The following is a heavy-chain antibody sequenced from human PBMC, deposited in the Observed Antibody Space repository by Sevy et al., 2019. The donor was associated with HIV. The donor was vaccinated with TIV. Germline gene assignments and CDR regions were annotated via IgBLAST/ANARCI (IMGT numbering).Heavy chain of an antibody. CDR1: GYTFTGYY. CDR3: AREAEVTTNGFDY. CDR2: INPSGGST. Sequence: ASVKVSCKASGYTFTGYYMHWVRQAPRQGLEWMGIINPSGGSTSYAQMFQGRVTMTRDTSTSTVYMELSSRRSEDTAVYYCAREAEVTTNGFDYWGQGPLVTVSS. D-gene: IGHD4-4*01. V-gene: IGHV1-46*01. J-gene: IGHJ4*02.